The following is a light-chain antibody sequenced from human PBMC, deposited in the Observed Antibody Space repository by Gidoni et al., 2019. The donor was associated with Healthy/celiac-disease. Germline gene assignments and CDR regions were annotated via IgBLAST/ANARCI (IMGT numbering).Light chain of an antibody. CDR3: QQSYSTPHT. J-gene: IGKJ4*01. CDR2: AAS. Sequence: DIQMTQSPSSLSASVGARVTITCRASQSISSYLNWYQQKPGKAPKLLIYAASSLQSGVPSRFSGSGSGTDFTLTISSLQPEDFATYYWQQSYSTPHTFGGGTKVEIK. CDR1: QSISSY. V-gene: IGKV1-39*01.